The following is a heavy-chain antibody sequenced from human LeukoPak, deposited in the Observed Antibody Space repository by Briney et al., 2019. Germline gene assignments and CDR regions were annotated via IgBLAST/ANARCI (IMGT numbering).Heavy chain of an antibody. Sequence: PGGSLRLSCVTSGFTFSGYWMHWVRQGPEKGLELVSRIDNDGHGIIYADSVKGRFTISRDNVKNTLYLQMNSLRAEDTAVYYCAAGGGWDPSFGVVTHIDAWGKGTTVVVS. CDR1: GFTFSGYW. J-gene: IGHJ6*03. D-gene: IGHD3-3*01. CDR3: AAGGGWDPSFGVVTHIDA. V-gene: IGHV3-74*01. CDR2: IDNDGHGI.